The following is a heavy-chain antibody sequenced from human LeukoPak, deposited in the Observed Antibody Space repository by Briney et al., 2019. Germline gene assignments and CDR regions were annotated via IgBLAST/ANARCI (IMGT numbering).Heavy chain of an antibody. D-gene: IGHD4-23*01. Sequence: PSETLSLTCTVSGGSISSYYWSWIRQPPGKGLEWIGDIYYSGSTNYNPSLKSRVTISVDTSKNQFSLKLSSVTAADTAVYYCARVVNRVYFDYWGQGTLVTVSS. V-gene: IGHV4-59*01. CDR1: GGSISSYY. CDR2: IYYSGST. J-gene: IGHJ4*02. CDR3: ARVVNRVYFDY.